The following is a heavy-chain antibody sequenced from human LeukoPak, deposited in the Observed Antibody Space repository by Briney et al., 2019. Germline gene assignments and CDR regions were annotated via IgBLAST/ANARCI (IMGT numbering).Heavy chain of an antibody. J-gene: IGHJ4*02. D-gene: IGHD5-12*01. CDR3: ARTRRDGYNYGGIDYYFDY. CDR1: GYTFTSYY. CDR2: INPSGGST. V-gene: IGHV1-46*01. Sequence: ASVKVSCKASGYTFTSYYMHWVRQAPGQGLEWMGIINPSGGSTSYAQKFQGRVTMTRDTSTSTVYMELCSLRSEDTAAYYCARTRRDGYNYGGIDYYFDYWGQGTLVTVSS.